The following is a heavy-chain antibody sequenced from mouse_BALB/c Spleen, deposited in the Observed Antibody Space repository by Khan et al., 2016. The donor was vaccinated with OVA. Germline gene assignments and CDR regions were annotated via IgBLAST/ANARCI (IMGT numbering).Heavy chain of an antibody. V-gene: IGHV3-8*02. CDR3: ARSTYRYAFAY. Sequence: EVQLVESGPSLVKPSQTLSLTCSVTGDSITSGYWTWIRKFPGNKLEYMGYMIYSGDTYYNPSLTSRISITRHTSKNQYYLQLNSVTTEDTATYYCARSTYRYAFAYWGQGTLVTVSA. CDR1: GDSITSGY. J-gene: IGHJ3*01. CDR2: MIYSGDT. D-gene: IGHD2-14*01.